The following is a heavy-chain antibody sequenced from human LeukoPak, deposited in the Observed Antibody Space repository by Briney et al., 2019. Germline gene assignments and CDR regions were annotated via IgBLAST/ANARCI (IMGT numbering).Heavy chain of an antibody. CDR1: VYTLTELS. CDR2: FDPEDGET. D-gene: IGHD6-19*01. J-gene: IGHJ4*02. Sequence: ASVKVSCKVSVYTLTELSMHWVRQAPGKGLEWMGGFDPEDGETIYAQKFQGRVTMTEDTSTDTAYMELSSLRSEDTAVYYCATGHPVAVAGTYDYWGQGTLVTVSS. CDR3: ATGHPVAVAGTYDY. V-gene: IGHV1-24*01.